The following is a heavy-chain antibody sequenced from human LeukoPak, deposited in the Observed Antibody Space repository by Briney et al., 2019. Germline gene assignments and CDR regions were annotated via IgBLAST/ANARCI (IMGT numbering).Heavy chain of an antibody. V-gene: IGHV1-2*02. CDR1: GYTFTGYY. Sequence: ASVKVSCKASGYTFTGYYMHWVRQAPGQGLEWMGWINPNSGGTNYAQKFQGRVTMTRDTSISTAYMELSRLRYDDTAVYYCARDQWGSSVAVEDYWGQGTLVTVSS. J-gene: IGHJ4*02. CDR3: ARDQWGSSVAVEDY. CDR2: INPNSGGT. D-gene: IGHD6-19*01.